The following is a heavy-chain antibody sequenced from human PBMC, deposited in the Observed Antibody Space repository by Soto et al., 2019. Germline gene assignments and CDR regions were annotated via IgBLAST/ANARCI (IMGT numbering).Heavy chain of an antibody. Sequence: SVKVSCKASGGTFSSYAISWVRQAPGQGLEWMGGIIPIFGTANYAQKFQGRVTITADESTSTAYMELSSLRSEDTAVYYCAREDRNCISTSCYVYWGQGTLVTVSS. J-gene: IGHJ4*02. V-gene: IGHV1-69*13. CDR3: AREDRNCISTSCYVY. CDR2: IIPIFGTA. CDR1: GGTFSSYA. D-gene: IGHD2-2*01.